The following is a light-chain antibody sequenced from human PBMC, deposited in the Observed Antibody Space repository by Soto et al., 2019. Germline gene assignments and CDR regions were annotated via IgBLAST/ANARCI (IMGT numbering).Light chain of an antibody. J-gene: IGLJ7*01. Sequence: QSVLTQPASVSGSPGQSVTISCTGTSSDVGDYNYVSWYQHLPGKAPKLIIYDVSNRLSGVSNRFSGSKSGNTASLTISGLQADDEGDYYCSAYTNTPVIFGGGTQLTVL. V-gene: IGLV2-14*03. CDR1: SSDVGDYNY. CDR3: SAYTNTPVI. CDR2: DVS.